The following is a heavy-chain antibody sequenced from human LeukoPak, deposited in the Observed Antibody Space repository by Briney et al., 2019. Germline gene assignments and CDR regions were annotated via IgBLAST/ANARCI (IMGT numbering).Heavy chain of an antibody. J-gene: IGHJ4*02. V-gene: IGHV1-46*01. CDR2: INPGGGTT. D-gene: IGHD3-22*01. CDR1: GYTFTSHY. CDR3: ARDMPRDMYYDSSNFDF. Sequence: ASVKVSCKACGYTFTSHYMHWVRQAPGQGLEWMGIINPGGGTTGYAQKFQGRLTVTRDMSTTTVYMELSGLRSEDTAVYYCARDMPRDMYYDSSNFDFRGQGTLVTVSP.